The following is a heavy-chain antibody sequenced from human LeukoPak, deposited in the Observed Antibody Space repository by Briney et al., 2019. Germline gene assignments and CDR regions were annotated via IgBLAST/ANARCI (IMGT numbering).Heavy chain of an antibody. Sequence: SETLSLTCTVSDGSISSYYWSWIRQPPGKGLEWIGYIYYSGSTNYNPSLKSRVTISVDTSKNQFSLKLSSVTAAYTAVYYCARGTTTVTTANWFDPWGQGTLVTVSS. CDR2: IYYSGST. V-gene: IGHV4-59*01. J-gene: IGHJ5*02. CDR1: DGSISSYY. D-gene: IGHD4-17*01. CDR3: ARGTTTVTTANWFDP.